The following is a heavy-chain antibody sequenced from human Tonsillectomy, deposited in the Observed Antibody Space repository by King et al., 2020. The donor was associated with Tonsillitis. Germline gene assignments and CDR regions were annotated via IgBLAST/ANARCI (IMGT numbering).Heavy chain of an antibody. CDR3: ARARYDDSSGLYDAFDI. CDR1: GFTFSSYT. CDR2: ISSSSSYI. J-gene: IGHJ3*02. V-gene: IGHV3-21*01. Sequence: VQLQESGGGLVKPGGSLRLSCAASGFTFSSYTMNWVRQAPGKGLEWVSYISSSSSYIYYADSVKGRFTISRDNAKNSLYLQMNSLRAEDTAVYYCARARYDDSSGLYDAFDIWGQGTMVTVSS. D-gene: IGHD3-22*01.